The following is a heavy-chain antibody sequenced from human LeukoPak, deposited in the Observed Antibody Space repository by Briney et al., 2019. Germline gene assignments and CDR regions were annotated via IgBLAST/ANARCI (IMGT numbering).Heavy chain of an antibody. J-gene: IGHJ4*02. V-gene: IGHV3-49*04. Sequence: GGSLRLSCTTSGISFGDYAMTWVRQAAGKGLEWVGFIRSKAYGATIEYAASVKGRFTISRDDSKSIAYLQMNSLKTEDTAVYYCTRGRSYFEYWGQGTLVTVSS. CDR1: GISFGDYA. CDR2: IRSKAYGATI. CDR3: TRGRSYFEY.